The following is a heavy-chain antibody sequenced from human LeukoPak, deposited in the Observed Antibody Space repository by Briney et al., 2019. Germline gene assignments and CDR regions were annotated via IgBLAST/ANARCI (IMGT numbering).Heavy chain of an antibody. CDR1: GVTISSQA. D-gene: IGHD1-1*01. Sequence: AGGSLRLSCVASGVTISSQAMSWVRQAAGKGLEWVSTIGSGGSTYYADTVKGRFTISRDNSKNTLSLQMNSLRAEDTAVYYCAKRGTAGSWNPEDYWGQGTLVTVSS. CDR2: IGSGGST. J-gene: IGHJ4*02. V-gene: IGHV3-23*01. CDR3: AKRGTAGSWNPEDY.